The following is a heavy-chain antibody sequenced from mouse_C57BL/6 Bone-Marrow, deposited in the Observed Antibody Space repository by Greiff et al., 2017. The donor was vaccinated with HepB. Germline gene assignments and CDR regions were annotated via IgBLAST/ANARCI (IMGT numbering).Heavy chain of an antibody. V-gene: IGHV1-26*01. CDR3: ARSEYYGSWFAY. D-gene: IGHD1-1*01. CDR1: GYTFTDYY. Sequence: EVQLQQSGPELVKPGASVKISCKASGYTFTDYYMNWVKQSHGKSLEWIGDINPNNGGTSYNQKFKGKATLTVDKSSSTAYMELRCLTSEDSAVYYCARSEYYGSWFAYWGQGTLVTVSA. CDR2: INPNNGGT. J-gene: IGHJ3*01.